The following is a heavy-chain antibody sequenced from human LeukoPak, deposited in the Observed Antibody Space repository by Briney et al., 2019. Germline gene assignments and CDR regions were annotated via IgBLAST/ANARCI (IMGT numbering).Heavy chain of an antibody. D-gene: IGHD3-16*02. V-gene: IGHV3-53*01. CDR2: IYSGGST. J-gene: IGHJ4*02. CDR1: GFTFSSNY. Sequence: GGSLRLSCAASGFTFSSNYMSWVRQAPGKGLEWVSVIYSGGSTYYADSVKGRFTISRDNSKNTLYLQMNSLRAEDTAVYYCARALYVWGSYRYIDYWGQGTLVTVSS. CDR3: ARALYVWGSYRYIDY.